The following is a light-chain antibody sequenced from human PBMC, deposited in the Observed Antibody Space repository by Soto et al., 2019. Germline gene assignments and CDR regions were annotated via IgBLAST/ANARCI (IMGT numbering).Light chain of an antibody. CDR1: SSNIGSNT. CDR2: SNN. Sequence: QAVVTQPPSASGTPGQRVTISCSGSSSNIGSNTVNWYQQLPGTAPQLLIYSNNQRPSGVPDRFSGSKSGTSASLAISGLQSEDEADYYCAAWDDSLNGHVVFGGGTKLTVL. V-gene: IGLV1-44*01. J-gene: IGLJ2*01. CDR3: AAWDDSLNGHVV.